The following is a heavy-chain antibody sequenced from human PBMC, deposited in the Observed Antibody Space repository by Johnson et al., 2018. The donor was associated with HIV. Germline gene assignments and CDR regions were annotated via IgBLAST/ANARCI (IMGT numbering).Heavy chain of an antibody. J-gene: IGHJ3*02. D-gene: IGHD4-23*01. CDR1: GFTFDHYA. V-gene: IGHV3-9*01. Sequence: VQVVESGGGLVQPGRSLRLSCAASGFTFDHYAMHWVRQAPGKGLEWVSGLTWNSDTIAYVDSVKGRFTISRDSAKKSRYLQMNSLRPEDTAVYYCVKDIGYGGPSDGAFDIWGQGTMVTVSS. CDR3: VKDIGYGGPSDGAFDI. CDR2: LTWNSDTI.